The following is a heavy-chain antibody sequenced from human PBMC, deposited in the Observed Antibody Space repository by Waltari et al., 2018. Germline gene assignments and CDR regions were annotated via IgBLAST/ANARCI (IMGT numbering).Heavy chain of an antibody. J-gene: IGHJ6*02. Sequence: QVQLVESGGGVVQPGRSLRLSCEASDFTSSSYAMHWVRQAPGKGLEWVAVISYNGRNIYYVDSVKGRFTISRDNSKKTLYMQMNSLRAEDTAVYYCARDYCDRTNCHGMDVWGQGTTVTVSS. CDR3: ARDYCDRTNCHGMDV. CDR2: ISYNGRNI. V-gene: IGHV3-30*04. CDR1: DFTSSSYA. D-gene: IGHD3-22*01.